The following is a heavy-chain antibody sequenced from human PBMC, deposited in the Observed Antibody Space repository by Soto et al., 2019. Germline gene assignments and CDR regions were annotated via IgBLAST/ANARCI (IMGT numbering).Heavy chain of an antibody. J-gene: IGHJ6*02. CDR1: GFTFSNAW. Sequence: GGSLRLSCAASGFTFSNAWMNWVRQAPGKGLEWVGRIKSKTDGGTTDYAAPVKGRFTISRDDSKNTLYLQMNSLKTEDTAVYYCTTDPLPRYSYGNYYGMDVWGQGTTVTVSS. CDR2: IKSKTDGGTT. D-gene: IGHD5-18*01. CDR3: TTDPLPRYSYGNYYGMDV. V-gene: IGHV3-15*07.